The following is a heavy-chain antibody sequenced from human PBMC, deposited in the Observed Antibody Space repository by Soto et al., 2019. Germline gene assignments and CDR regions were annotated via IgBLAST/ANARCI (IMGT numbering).Heavy chain of an antibody. CDR3: ARDSVGATLFDY. CDR2: ISSSSSYI. V-gene: IGHV3-21*01. Sequence: LRLSCAASGFTFSSYSMNWVRQAPGKGLEWVSSISSSSSYIYYADSVKGRFTISRDNAKNSLYLQMNSLRAEDTAVYYCARDSVGATLFDYWGQGTLVTVSS. D-gene: IGHD1-26*01. J-gene: IGHJ4*02. CDR1: GFTFSSYS.